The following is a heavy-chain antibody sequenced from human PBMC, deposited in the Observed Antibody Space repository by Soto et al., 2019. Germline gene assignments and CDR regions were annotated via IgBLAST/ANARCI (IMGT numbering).Heavy chain of an antibody. Sequence: SEPQSHTYAVSGEYIIGIYHWSCIRQPPGRSLEWIASIFHTGTTYYTPSLKSRVTISVDTSKSQISLRLTSVTAADTAVYYCARAPGLGVAHIDYWGQGTLVTVSS. CDR2: IFHTGTT. D-gene: IGHD6-19*01. CDR1: GEYIIGIYH. V-gene: IGHV4-38-2*01. J-gene: IGHJ4*02. CDR3: ARAPGLGVAHIDY.